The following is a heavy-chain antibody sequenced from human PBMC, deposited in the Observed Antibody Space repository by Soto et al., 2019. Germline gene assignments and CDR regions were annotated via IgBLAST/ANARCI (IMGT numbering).Heavy chain of an antibody. CDR1: VFSLSTSGLG. D-gene: IGHD2-15*01. V-gene: IGHV2-5*02. CDR2: IYWDDDK. J-gene: IGHJ4*02. CDR3: ARTVAPRILDS. Sequence: QITLKESGPTLLKPTQTLTLTCTFSVFSLSTSGLGVGWIRQPPGKALEWLALIYWDDDKRYSPSLKSRVTITKDTSKHQVVLTMTNMDPVDTATYYCARTVAPRILDSWGQGTLVTVSS.